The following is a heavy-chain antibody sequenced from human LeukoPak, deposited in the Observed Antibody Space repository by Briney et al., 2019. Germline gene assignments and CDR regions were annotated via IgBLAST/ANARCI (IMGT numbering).Heavy chain of an antibody. Sequence: SVTVSCKASGGTFSSYGISWVRQAPGQGLEWMGGIIPIFGTANYAQKFQGRVTITADESTSTAYMELSSLRSEDTAVYYCARDPDSTLDYWGQGTLVTVSS. CDR1: GGTFSSYG. D-gene: IGHD4-11*01. CDR2: IIPIFGTA. CDR3: ARDPDSTLDY. J-gene: IGHJ4*02. V-gene: IGHV1-69*13.